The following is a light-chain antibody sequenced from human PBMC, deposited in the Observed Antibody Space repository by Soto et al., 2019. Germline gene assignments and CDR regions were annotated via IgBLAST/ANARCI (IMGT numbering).Light chain of an antibody. V-gene: IGKV3-15*01. J-gene: IGKJ2*01. CDR2: HAS. CDR1: QSLNNN. CDR3: QQFEQWPPLFS. Sequence: EIVMTQSPATLSASPGDRATLSCWASQSLNNNLVWYQQKPGHPPRLLIYHASTRAAGVPARFSGSGYGTEFTLTFSSLQSEDFAVYYCQQFEQWPPLFSFGQGTRVEIK.